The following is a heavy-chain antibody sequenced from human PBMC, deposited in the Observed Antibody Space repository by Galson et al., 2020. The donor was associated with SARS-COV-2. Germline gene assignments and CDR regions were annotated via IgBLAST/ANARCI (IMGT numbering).Heavy chain of an antibody. V-gene: IGHV3-21*01. CDR1: GFTFSSYS. CDR2: ISSSSSYI. D-gene: IGHD5-12*01. CDR3: ARVRGYDYYYYGMDV. J-gene: IGHJ6*02. Sequence: KIGESLKISCAASGFTFSSYSMNWVRQAPGKGLEWVSSISSSSSYIYYADSVKGRFTISRDNAKNSLYLQMNSLRAEDTAVYYCARVRGYDYYYYGMDVWGQGTTVTVSS.